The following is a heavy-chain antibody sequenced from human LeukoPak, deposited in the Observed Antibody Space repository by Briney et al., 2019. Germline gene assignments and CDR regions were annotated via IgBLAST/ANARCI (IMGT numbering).Heavy chain of an antibody. CDR3: AKGGGYSYGYYSDY. Sequence: SETVSLTCAVYGASFSCYYWSWIRQPPGKGLEWIGEINHSGSTNYNPSLKSRVTISVDTSKNQFSLKLSSVTAADTAVYYCAKGGGYSYGYYSDYWGQGTLVPVSS. D-gene: IGHD5-18*01. CDR2: INHSGST. CDR1: GASFSCYY. V-gene: IGHV4-34*01. J-gene: IGHJ4*02.